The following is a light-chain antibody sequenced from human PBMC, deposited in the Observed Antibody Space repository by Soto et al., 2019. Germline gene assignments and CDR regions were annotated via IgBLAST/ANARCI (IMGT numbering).Light chain of an antibody. J-gene: IGKJ1*01. CDR2: KAS. Sequence: DIQMTQSPSTLSASVGDRVTITCWSSQSISSWLAWYHQKPGKAPKLLIYKASTLESGVPSNFSGSGSGTEFTLTTSSMQPEDFATFYCQQYNSYPWRFGKGTKV. V-gene: IGKV1-5*03. CDR3: QQYNSYPWR. CDR1: QSISSW.